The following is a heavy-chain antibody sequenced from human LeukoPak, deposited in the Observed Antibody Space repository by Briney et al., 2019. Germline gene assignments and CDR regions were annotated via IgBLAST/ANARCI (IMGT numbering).Heavy chain of an antibody. CDR2: IYYSGSA. Sequence: SETLSLTCTVSGGSISSSSYYWGWIRQPPGKGLEWIGSIYYSGSAYYNPSLKSRVTISVDTSKNQFSLKLSSVTAADTAVYYCASGQEEGSGYYYDYWGQGTLVTVSS. D-gene: IGHD3-22*01. J-gene: IGHJ4*02. CDR1: GGSISSSSYY. V-gene: IGHV4-39*01. CDR3: ASGQEEGSGYYYDY.